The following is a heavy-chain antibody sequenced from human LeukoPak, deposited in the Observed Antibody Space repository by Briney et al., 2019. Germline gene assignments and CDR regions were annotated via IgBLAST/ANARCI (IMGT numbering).Heavy chain of an antibody. CDR3: AKSGGFEDYYGMDV. CDR2: ISYDGSNK. J-gene: IGHJ6*02. Sequence: PGGSLRLSCAASGFTFSSYGMHWVRQAPGKGLEWVAVISYDGSNKYYADSVEGRFTISRDNSKNTLYLQMNSPRAEDTAVYYCAKSGGFEDYYGMDVWGQGTTVTVSS. CDR1: GFTFSSYG. V-gene: IGHV3-30*18. D-gene: IGHD3-16*01.